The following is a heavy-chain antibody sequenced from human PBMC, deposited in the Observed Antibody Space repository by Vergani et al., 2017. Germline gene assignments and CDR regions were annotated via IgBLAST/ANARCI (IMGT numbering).Heavy chain of an antibody. CDR2: ISSSSSYI. D-gene: IGHD6-13*01. CDR1: GFTFSSYS. V-gene: IGHV3-21*01. CDR3: ARDLGIAAASDAFDI. J-gene: IGHJ3*02. Sequence: VQLVESGGGVVQTGRSLRLSCAASGFTFSSYSMNWVRQAPGKGLEWVSSISSSSSYIYYADSVKGRFTISRDNAKNSLYLQMNSLRAEDTSVYYCARDLGIAAASDAFDIWGQGTMVTVSS.